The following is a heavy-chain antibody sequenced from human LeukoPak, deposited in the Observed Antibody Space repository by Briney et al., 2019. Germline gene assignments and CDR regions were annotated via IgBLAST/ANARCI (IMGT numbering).Heavy chain of an antibody. CDR2: ISYDGSNK. V-gene: IGHV3-30-3*01. CDR3: ARGSLYDGKYDY. Sequence: GRSLRLSCAASGFTFSSYAMHWVRQAPGKGLEWVAVISYDGSNKYYADSVKGRFTISRDNSKNTLYLQMNSLRAEDTAVYYCARGSLYDGKYDYWGQGTLVTVSS. D-gene: IGHD2-8*01. J-gene: IGHJ4*02. CDR1: GFTFSSYA.